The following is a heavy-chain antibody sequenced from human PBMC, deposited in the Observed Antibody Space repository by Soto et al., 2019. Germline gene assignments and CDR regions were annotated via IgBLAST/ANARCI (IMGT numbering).Heavy chain of an antibody. D-gene: IGHD6-19*01. V-gene: IGHV3-64D*06. CDR2: ISSNGGST. J-gene: IGHJ4*02. CDR1: GFTFSSYA. CDR3: VKNLAKYSSKPDY. Sequence: PGGSLRLSCSASGFTFSSYAMHWVRQAPGKGLEYVSAISSNGGSTYYADSVKGRFTISRDNSKNTLYLQMSSLRAEDTAVYYCVKNLAKYSSKPDYWGQGTLVTVS.